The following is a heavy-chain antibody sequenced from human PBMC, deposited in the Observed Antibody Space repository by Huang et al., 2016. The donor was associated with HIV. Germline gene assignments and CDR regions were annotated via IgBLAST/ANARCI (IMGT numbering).Heavy chain of an antibody. Sequence: EVQLVESGGGLVQPGGSLRLSCAASGFTFSSYWMHWVRQAPGKGRVWLSRINNDGSITTYADSVKGRITSSRDNARNTMYLQMTTLSAGDTAVYYCARHRSSGGVEEAFDIWGPGTLVTVAS. D-gene: IGHD2-8*02. CDR1: GFTFSSYW. V-gene: IGHV3-74*03. J-gene: IGHJ3*02. CDR2: INNDGSIT. CDR3: ARHRSSGGVEEAFDI.